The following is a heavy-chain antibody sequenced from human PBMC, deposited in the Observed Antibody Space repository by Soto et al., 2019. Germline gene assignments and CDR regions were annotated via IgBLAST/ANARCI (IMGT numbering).Heavy chain of an antibody. CDR3: ARLLTGNDITLYYFDY. CDR2: VYYTGKT. Sequence: SETLSLTCTVSGGSITSYYWSWIRQPPGKGLEWIGYVYYTGKTKYNPSLESRITLSIDMSKNQFSLNVSSVTATDMAVYFCARLLTGNDITLYYFDYWGQGALVTVSS. D-gene: IGHD5-12*01. V-gene: IGHV4-59*08. CDR1: GGSITSYY. J-gene: IGHJ4*02.